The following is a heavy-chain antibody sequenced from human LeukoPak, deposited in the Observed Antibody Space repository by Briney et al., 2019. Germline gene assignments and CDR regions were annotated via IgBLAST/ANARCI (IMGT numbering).Heavy chain of an antibody. Sequence: SQTLSLTCTVSGGSISSGSYYWSWIRQPAGKGLEWIGRIYTSGSTNYNPSLKSRVTISVDTSKNQFSLKLSSVIAADTAVYYCARGYSKQWLVLFYWYFDLWGRGTLVTVSS. V-gene: IGHV4-61*02. D-gene: IGHD6-19*01. CDR3: ARGYSKQWLVLFYWYFDL. CDR1: GGSISSGSYY. CDR2: IYTSGST. J-gene: IGHJ2*01.